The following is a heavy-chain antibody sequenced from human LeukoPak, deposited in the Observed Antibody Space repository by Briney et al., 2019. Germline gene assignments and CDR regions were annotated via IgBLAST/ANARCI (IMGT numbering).Heavy chain of an antibody. Sequence: GGSLRLSCAASGFTFSSYWMHWVRQAPGKGLGWVSRINSDGSSTSHADSVRGRFTISRDNAKNTLYLQMNSLRAEDTAVYYCARPVCGGDCYPYDYWGQGTLVTVSS. CDR3: ARPVCGGDCYPYDY. V-gene: IGHV3-74*01. CDR1: GFTFSSYW. D-gene: IGHD2-21*02. J-gene: IGHJ4*02. CDR2: INSDGSST.